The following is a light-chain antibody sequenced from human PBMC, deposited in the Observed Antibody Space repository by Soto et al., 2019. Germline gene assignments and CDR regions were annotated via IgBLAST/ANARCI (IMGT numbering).Light chain of an antibody. J-gene: IGLJ2*01. CDR2: SNN. Sequence: QSVLTQPPSASGTPGQRVTISCSGGSSNIKTNGVSWYQQVPGAAPKLLIYSNNQRPSGAPDRFTGSKSGTSASLAIAGLQSEDEATYHCATWDDSLNALIFGRGTKVTVL. V-gene: IGLV1-44*01. CDR3: ATWDDSLNALI. CDR1: SSNIKTNG.